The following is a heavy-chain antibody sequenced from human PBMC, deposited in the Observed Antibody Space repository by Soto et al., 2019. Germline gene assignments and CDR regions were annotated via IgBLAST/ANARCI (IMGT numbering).Heavy chain of an antibody. V-gene: IGHV1-8*01. CDR1: GYTFTSYD. CDR2: MNPNSGNT. D-gene: IGHD1-1*01. J-gene: IGHJ5*02. CDR3: ASVYGVRNGGQNWFDP. Sequence: QVQLVQSGAEVKKPGASVKVSCKASGYTFTSYDINWVRQATGQGLEWMGWMNPNSGNTGYAQKFQGRVTMTRNTSTSTAHMGVSSLGSEDTAVYYCASVYGVRNGGQNWFDPWGQGTLVNLSS.